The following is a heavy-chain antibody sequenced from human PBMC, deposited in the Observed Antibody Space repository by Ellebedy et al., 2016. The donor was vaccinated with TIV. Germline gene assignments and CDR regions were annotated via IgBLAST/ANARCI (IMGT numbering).Heavy chain of an antibody. V-gene: IGHV3-64*01. D-gene: IGHD6-19*01. Sequence: GGSLRLXXAASGFTFSSYAMHWVRQAPGKGLEYVSAISSNGGSTYYANSVKGRFTISRDNSKNTLYLQMGSLRAEDMAVYYCAKAPIFGSGLDSWGQGTLVTVSS. CDR3: AKAPIFGSGLDS. CDR1: GFTFSSYA. CDR2: ISSNGGST. J-gene: IGHJ5*01.